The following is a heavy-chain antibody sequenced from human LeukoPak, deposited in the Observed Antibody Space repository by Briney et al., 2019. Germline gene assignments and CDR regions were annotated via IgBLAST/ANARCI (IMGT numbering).Heavy chain of an antibody. CDR1: GFTVSSNY. D-gene: IGHD3-9*01. J-gene: IGHJ2*01. Sequence: AGGSLRLSCAASGFTVSSNYMSWVRQAPGKGLEWVSVIYSGGSTYYADSVKGRFTISRDNSKNTLYLQMNSLRAEDTAVYYRAREPHYDILTGYRINWYFDLWGRGTLVTVSS. V-gene: IGHV3-66*01. CDR3: AREPHYDILTGYRINWYFDL. CDR2: IYSGGST.